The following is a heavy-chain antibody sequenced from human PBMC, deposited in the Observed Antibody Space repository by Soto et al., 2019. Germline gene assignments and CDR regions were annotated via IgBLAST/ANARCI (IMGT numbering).Heavy chain of an antibody. V-gene: IGHV1-18*04. CDR1: GYTFTNYD. CDR2: INANNGNT. Sequence: ASVKVSCKASGYTFTNYDIHWVRQAPGQGLEWMGWINANNGNTHYVQKIQGRVTMTTDISTSTAYMELRSRSSDDRAVYYCASGPYYYDRSDPLKFDYWGQETLVTVSS. CDR3: ASGPYYYDRSDPLKFDY. D-gene: IGHD3-22*01. J-gene: IGHJ4*02.